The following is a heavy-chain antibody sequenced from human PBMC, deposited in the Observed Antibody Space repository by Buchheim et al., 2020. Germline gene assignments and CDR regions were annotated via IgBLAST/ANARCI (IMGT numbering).Heavy chain of an antibody. CDR3: ARDEI. J-gene: IGHJ4*02. Sequence: EVQLVESGGGLVQPGGSLRLACAASGFSFSTKWMSWVRQAPGRGLEGVANIAPDGTEKYYVDSVKGRFIISRDNTEEALYLQMSGLRFEDTAVYYCARDEIWGQGTL. CDR2: IAPDGTEK. V-gene: IGHV3-7*01. CDR1: GFSFSTKW.